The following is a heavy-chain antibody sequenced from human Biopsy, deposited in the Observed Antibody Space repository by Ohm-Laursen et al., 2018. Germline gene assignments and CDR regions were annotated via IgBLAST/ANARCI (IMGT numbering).Heavy chain of an antibody. Sequence: GTLSLTRTVSGGSIRSDYWRWIRQTPGKGLEWIGDIYYSGSTNYNPSLKSRVTISVDTSKNQFSLRLNSVTAADTAVYYCARATNSTGWPYYYFYGMDVWGQGTTVTVSS. D-gene: IGHD2/OR15-2a*01. CDR3: ARATNSTGWPYYYFYGMDV. V-gene: IGHV4-59*01. CDR2: IYYSGST. J-gene: IGHJ6*02. CDR1: GGSIRSDY.